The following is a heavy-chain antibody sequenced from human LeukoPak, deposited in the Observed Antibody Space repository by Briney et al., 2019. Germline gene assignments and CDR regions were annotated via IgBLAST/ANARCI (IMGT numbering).Heavy chain of an antibody. V-gene: IGHV3-9*01. CDR3: ARESYDYVWGSYRQGGYFDY. J-gene: IGHJ4*02. D-gene: IGHD3-16*02. CDR1: GFTFDDYA. Sequence: PGGSLRLSCAASGFTFDDYAMHGVRQAPGKGREWVSDISWNSGSRGYADSVKGRFTLSRDNSKNTLYLQTNSLRAEDTAVYYCARESYDYVWGSYRQGGYFDYWGQGTLVTVSS. CDR2: ISWNSGSR.